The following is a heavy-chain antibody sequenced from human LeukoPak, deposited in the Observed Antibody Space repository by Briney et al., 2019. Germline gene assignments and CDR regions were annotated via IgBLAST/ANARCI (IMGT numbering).Heavy chain of an antibody. CDR3: ARDALLVVAATYYFDY. V-gene: IGHV3-30*02. Sequence: GSLRLSCAASGFTFGSYGMHWVRQAPGKGLEWLAFIRSDGSYKYYADSVKGRFTISRDNAKNSLYLQMNSLRAEDTAVYYCARDALLVVAATYYFDYWGQGTLVTVSS. CDR2: IRSDGSYK. CDR1: GFTFGSYG. J-gene: IGHJ4*02. D-gene: IGHD2-15*01.